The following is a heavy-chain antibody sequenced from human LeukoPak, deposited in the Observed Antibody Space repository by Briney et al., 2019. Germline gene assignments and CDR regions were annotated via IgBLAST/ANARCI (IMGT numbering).Heavy chain of an antibody. V-gene: IGHV4-61*01. J-gene: IGHJ5*02. Sequence: SETLSLTCTVSGGSVSSGSYYWSWIRQPPGKGLEWIGFIHNGGSTKYNPSLMSRVTISVDTSKNQFSLKLNSVTAADTAVYYCARHYGPWGQGTLVTVSS. CDR2: IHNGGST. CDR3: ARHYGP. D-gene: IGHD3-16*01. CDR1: GGSVSSGSYY.